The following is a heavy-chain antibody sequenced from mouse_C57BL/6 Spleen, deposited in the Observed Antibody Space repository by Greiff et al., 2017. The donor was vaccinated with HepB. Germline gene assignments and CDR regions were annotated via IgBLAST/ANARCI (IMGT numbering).Heavy chain of an antibody. CDR3: ARDYGSSYVWYFDG. V-gene: IGHV1-54*01. J-gene: IGHJ1*03. CDR2: INPGSGGT. D-gene: IGHD1-1*01. Sequence: VQLQESGAELVRPGTSVKVSCKASGYAFTNYLIEWVKQRPGQGLEWIGVINPGSGGTNYNEKFKGKATLTADKSSSTAYMQLSSLTSEDSAVYFCARDYGSSYVWYFDGWGTGTTVTVSS. CDR1: GYAFTNYL.